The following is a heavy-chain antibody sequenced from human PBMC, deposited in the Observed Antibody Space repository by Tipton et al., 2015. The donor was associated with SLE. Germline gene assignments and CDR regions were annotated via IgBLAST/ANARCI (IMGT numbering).Heavy chain of an antibody. D-gene: IGHD1-26*01. J-gene: IGHJ4*02. Sequence: SLRLSCAAPGFIFSNYAMSWVRQVPGKGLEWVSYISSRSSVKYYSDSVKGRFTVSRDNAKNSLYLQVNSLRAEDTAVYYCARDTDSGSRYFDYWGQGTLVTVSS. CDR3: ARDTDSGSRYFDY. CDR2: ISSRSSVK. V-gene: IGHV3-48*03. CDR1: GFIFSNYA.